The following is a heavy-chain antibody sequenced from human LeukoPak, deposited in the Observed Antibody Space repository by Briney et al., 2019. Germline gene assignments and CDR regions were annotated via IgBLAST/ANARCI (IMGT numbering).Heavy chain of an antibody. CDR1: GFTFSAYG. CDR2: ISDSGVDT. D-gene: IGHD3-22*01. Sequence: GGSLRLSCAASGFTFSAYGMAWVRQAPGKGLERISDISDSGVDTYYADSVKGRFTISRDNSLNTLYLQMNSLRAEDTAVYYCAKGSSYSSGNNWFDPWGQGTLVTVSS. V-gene: IGHV3-23*01. CDR3: AKGSSYSSGNNWFDP. J-gene: IGHJ5*02.